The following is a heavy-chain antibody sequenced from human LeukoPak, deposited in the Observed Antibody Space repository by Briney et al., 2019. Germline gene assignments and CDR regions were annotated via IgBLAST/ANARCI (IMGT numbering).Heavy chain of an antibody. CDR3: ARDGPSTLGYCSGGSCYSAVGFDY. V-gene: IGHV3-21*01. J-gene: IGHJ4*02. D-gene: IGHD2-15*01. CDR2: ISSSSSYI. CDR1: GFTFSSYS. Sequence: GGSLRLSCAASGFTFSSYSMNWVRQAPGKGLEWVSSISSSSSYIYYADSVKGRFTISRDNAKNSLYLQMNSLRAEDTAVYYCARDGPSTLGYCSGGSCYSAVGFDYWGQGTLVTVSS.